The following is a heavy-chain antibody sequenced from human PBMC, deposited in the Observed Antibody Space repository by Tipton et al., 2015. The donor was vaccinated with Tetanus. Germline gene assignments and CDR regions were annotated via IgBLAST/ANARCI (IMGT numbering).Heavy chain of an antibody. Sequence: TLSLTCNVTGALLTTGGYSWGWIRQPPGKGLEWIGYVSDSGSTYSNPSLRSRVSMSLDTSKNQISLRLTSVTAADTAVYYCARSIPAGPVWPYEHWGQGTLVTVSS. J-gene: IGHJ4*02. CDR2: VSDSGST. D-gene: IGHD2-21*01. CDR1: GALLTTGGYS. CDR3: ARSIPAGPVWPYEH. V-gene: IGHV4-30-4*08.